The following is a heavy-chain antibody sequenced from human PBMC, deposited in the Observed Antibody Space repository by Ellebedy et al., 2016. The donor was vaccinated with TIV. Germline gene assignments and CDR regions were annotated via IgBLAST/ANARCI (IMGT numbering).Heavy chain of an antibody. CDR3: ARNQISRWPFDY. CDR1: EFTFSDYY. V-gene: IGHV3-11*01. J-gene: IGHJ4*02. CDR2: ISTSGSTK. Sequence: GGSLRLSCAASEFTFSDYYMSWIRKAPGMGLEWVAYISTSGSTKYYADSVKGRFTISRDNAENSLYLQMNSLRAEDTAVYYCARNQISRWPFDYWGQGTLVTVSS. D-gene: IGHD5-24*01.